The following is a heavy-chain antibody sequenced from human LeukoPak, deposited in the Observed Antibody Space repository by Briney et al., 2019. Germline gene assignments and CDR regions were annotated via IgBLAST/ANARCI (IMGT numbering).Heavy chain of an antibody. J-gene: IGHJ4*02. CDR2: ISYDGSNK. Sequence: QPGRSLRLPCAASGFTFSSYAMHWVRQAPGKGLEWVAVISYDGSNKYYADSVKGRFTISRDNSKNTLYLQMNSLRAEDTAVYYCASTPSGSGSYYFDYWGQGTLVTVSS. V-gene: IGHV3-30-3*01. CDR3: ASTPSGSGSYYFDY. CDR1: GFTFSSYA. D-gene: IGHD3-10*01.